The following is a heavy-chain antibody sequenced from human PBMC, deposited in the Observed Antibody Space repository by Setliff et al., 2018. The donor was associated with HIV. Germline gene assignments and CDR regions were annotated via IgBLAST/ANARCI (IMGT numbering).Heavy chain of an antibody. CDR2: IDRSGSAI. CDR3: ARDVGSSSYFDY. CDR1: GFTFSSYE. Sequence: SCAASGFTFSSYEMNWVRQAPGKGLEWISYIDRSGSAIYYADSVKGRFTISRDNAKNSLYLQMNSLRAEDTAVYYCARDVGSSSYFDYWGQGTLVTVSS. J-gene: IGHJ4*02. D-gene: IGHD6-6*01. V-gene: IGHV3-48*03.